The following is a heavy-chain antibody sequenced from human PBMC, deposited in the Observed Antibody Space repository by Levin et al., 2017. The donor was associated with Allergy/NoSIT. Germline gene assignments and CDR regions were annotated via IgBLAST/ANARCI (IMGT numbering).Heavy chain of an antibody. V-gene: IGHV3-7*01. CDR1: GFTFSSYW. Sequence: GESLKISCAASGFTFSSYWMSWVRQAPGKGLEWVANIKSDGSEKYYVDSVKGRFTISRDNAKNSVYLQMSSLRAEDTAVYYCARDPGYSSSWYMYWGQGTLVTVSS. CDR2: IKSDGSEK. CDR3: ARDPGYSSSWYMY. D-gene: IGHD6-13*01. J-gene: IGHJ4*02.